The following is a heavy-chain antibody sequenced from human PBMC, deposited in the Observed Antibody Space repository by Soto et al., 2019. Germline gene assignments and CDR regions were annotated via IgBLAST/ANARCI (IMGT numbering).Heavy chain of an antibody. V-gene: IGHV3-23*01. D-gene: IGHD3-16*01. CDR3: AKGDLFVGGTIYGMDV. CDR1: LSSYA. J-gene: IGHJ6*02. CDR2: ISVSGGST. Sequence: EVHLLESGGGLVQPGGSLRLSCAVSLSSYAMTWVRQAPGKGLEWVAGISVSGGSTNYAVSVKGRFTISRDNDKNTVYLKMNSLRAEDTAVYYCAKGDLFVGGTIYGMDVWGQGTTVTVSS.